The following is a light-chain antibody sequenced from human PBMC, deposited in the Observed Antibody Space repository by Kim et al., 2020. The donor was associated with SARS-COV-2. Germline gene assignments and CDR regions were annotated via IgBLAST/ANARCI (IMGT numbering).Light chain of an antibody. Sequence: GQRVTTSYAGSSSNIGVGYDVHWSQQLPGTAPKLLIYSNFNRPSGVPERFSGSKSGTSATLAITGLQAEDVSDYYCQSYDSSLTALFGGGTQLTVL. CDR2: SNF. J-gene: IGLJ3*02. CDR3: QSYDSSLTAL. CDR1: SSNIGVGYD. V-gene: IGLV1-40*01.